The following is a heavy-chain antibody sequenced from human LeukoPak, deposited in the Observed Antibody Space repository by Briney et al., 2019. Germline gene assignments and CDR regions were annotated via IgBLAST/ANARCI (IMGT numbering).Heavy chain of an antibody. D-gene: IGHD1-1*01. CDR1: GFAFSSYA. Sequence: GGSLRLSCAASGFAFSSYAMSWVRQAPGKGVEWVSSISSSSSYIYYADSVKGRFTISRDNAKNSLYLQMNSLRAEDTAVYYCARAPTNWNDAFDIWGQGTMVTVSS. J-gene: IGHJ3*02. CDR3: ARAPTNWNDAFDI. CDR2: ISSSSSYI. V-gene: IGHV3-21*01.